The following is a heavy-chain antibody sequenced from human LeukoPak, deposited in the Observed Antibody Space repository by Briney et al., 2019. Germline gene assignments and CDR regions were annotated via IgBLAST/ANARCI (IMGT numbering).Heavy chain of an antibody. CDR1: GFTFDDYA. V-gene: IGHV3-9*01. Sequence: PGGSLRLSCAASGFTFDDYAMHWVRQAPGKGLEWVSGISWNSGSIGYADSVKGRFTISRDNAKNSLYLQMNSLRAEDTALYYCAKAKGYSGNGDFDYWGQGTLVTVSS. J-gene: IGHJ4*02. CDR3: AKAKGYSGNGDFDY. D-gene: IGHD1-26*01. CDR2: ISWNSGSI.